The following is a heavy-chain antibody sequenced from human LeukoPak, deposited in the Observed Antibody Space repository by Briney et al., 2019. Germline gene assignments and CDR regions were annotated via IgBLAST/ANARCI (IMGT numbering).Heavy chain of an antibody. CDR1: GGSISSGGYS. J-gene: IGHJ4*02. V-gene: IGHV4-30-2*01. CDR3: ARGRTDDYFDY. Sequence: PSQTLSFTCAVSGGSISSGGYSWSWIRQPPGKGLEWIGYIYHSGSTYYNPSLKSRVTISVDRSKNQFSLKLSSVTAADTAVYYCARGRTDDYFDYWGQGTLVTVSS. CDR2: IYHSGST.